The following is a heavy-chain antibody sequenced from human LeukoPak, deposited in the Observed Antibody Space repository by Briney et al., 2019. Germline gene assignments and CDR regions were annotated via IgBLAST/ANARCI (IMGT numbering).Heavy chain of an antibody. CDR2: IYYSGST. V-gene: IGHV4-61*01. CDR3: ARSYSSSNFDY. J-gene: IGHJ4*02. Sequence: PSETLSLTCTVSGGSVSSDNYHWSWVRQPPGKGLEWIGYIYYSGSTNYNPSLRSRVTISIDTPKNQLSLKLSSVTAADTAVYYCARSYSSSNFDYWGQGTLVIVSS. CDR1: GGSVSSDNYH. D-gene: IGHD6-6*01.